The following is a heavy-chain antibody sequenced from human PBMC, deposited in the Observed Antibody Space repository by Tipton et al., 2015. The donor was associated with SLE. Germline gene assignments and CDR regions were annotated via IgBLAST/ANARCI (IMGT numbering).Heavy chain of an antibody. J-gene: IGHJ3*02. V-gene: IGHV4-28*03. CDR3: ARDSDGRRAFDT. CDR2: IYFTGST. CDR1: GYSVSSAYS. D-gene: IGHD5-24*01. Sequence: TLSLTCAVSGYSVSSAYSWGWIRQPPGKGLEWIGYIYFTGSTNYSPSLKSRATMSVDTSKNQFSLKLYSVTAADTAMYFCARDSDGRRAFDTWGRGTMVIVSS.